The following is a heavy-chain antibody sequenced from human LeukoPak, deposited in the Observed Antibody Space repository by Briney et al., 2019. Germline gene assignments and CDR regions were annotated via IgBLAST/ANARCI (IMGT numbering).Heavy chain of an antibody. CDR1: GFSVSSDY. Sequence: PGGSPRLSCAASGFSVSSDYMTRVRQAPGKGLEWGSVIYSGGSTYYAGSVKGRFTISRDNSKTTLYLQMNNVRVEDTAVYFCARYHTALNYWGQGTLVTASS. D-gene: IGHD5-18*01. CDR2: IYSGGST. J-gene: IGHJ4*02. V-gene: IGHV3-53*01. CDR3: ARYHTALNY.